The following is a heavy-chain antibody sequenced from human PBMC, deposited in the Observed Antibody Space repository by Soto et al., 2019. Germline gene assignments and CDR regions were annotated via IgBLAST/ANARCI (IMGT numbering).Heavy chain of an antibody. CDR1: GGSISNSANH. CDR2: IYYSGGT. V-gene: IGHV4-31*03. Sequence: QVQLQESGPGLVRPSQTLSLSCTVSGGSISNSANHWSWIRQHPGDGLEWIGYIYYSGGTYYSPSLKGRVTMSIDASKNQFSLKLSSVTAADTAVYYCAKEVRGVPNWFDPWGQGTLVTVSS. J-gene: IGHJ5*02. CDR3: AKEVRGVPNWFDP. D-gene: IGHD3-10*01.